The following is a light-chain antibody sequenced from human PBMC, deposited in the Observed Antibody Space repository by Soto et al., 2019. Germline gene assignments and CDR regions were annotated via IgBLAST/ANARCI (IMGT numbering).Light chain of an antibody. CDR3: SSYTGSNLV. CDR1: SSDVGGYNY. Sequence: QSVLTQPPSASGSPGQSVTISCTGTSSDVGGYNYVSWYQQHPGKAPKVMIYEVSNRHSGVPDRFSGSKSGNTASLTVSGFQAEDEADYYCSSYTGSNLVFGGGTQLTVL. V-gene: IGLV2-8*01. J-gene: IGLJ2*01. CDR2: EVS.